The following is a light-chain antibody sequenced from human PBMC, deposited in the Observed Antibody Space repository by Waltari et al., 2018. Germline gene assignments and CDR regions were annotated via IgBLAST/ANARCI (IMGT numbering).Light chain of an antibody. CDR3: CSYVGSWV. CDR1: SSDVGSSNL. Sequence: QSALTQPASVSGSPGQSITISCTGTSSDVGSSNLVSWYQQHPGKSTKLMIYEGSKRPSGFSNPFAVSKSGSTASLTLSGLQDEDEDDYFCCSYVGSWVVRGGTQLPVL. V-gene: IGLV2-23*01. J-gene: IGLJ3*02. CDR2: EGS.